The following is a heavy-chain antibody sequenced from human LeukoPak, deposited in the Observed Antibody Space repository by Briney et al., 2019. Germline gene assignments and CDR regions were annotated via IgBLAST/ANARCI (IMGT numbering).Heavy chain of an antibody. V-gene: IGHV3-53*01. CDR1: GFTVSSND. J-gene: IGHJ6*03. D-gene: IGHD3-10*01. CDR3: ARDRGSGITMVRGVIRGYMDV. CDR2: IYVGGST. Sequence: GGSLRLSCAASGFTVSSNDMSWVRQAPGKGLEWVSVIYVGGSTYYADSVKGRFTISRGNSKNTLYLQMNSLRAEDTAVYYCARDRGSGITMVRGVIRGYMDVWGKGTTVTVSS.